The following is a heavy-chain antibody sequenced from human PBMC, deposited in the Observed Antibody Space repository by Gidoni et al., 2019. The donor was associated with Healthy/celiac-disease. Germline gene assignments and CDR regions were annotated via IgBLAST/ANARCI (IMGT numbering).Heavy chain of an antibody. CDR3: ASRISTGGAFAI. CDR2: IIPILGTA. V-gene: IGHV1-69*06. J-gene: IGHJ3*02. D-gene: IGHD1-26*01. CDR1: VGTFSSYA. Sequence: QVQLVQYGAEVKKPGCSVRVWCKGAVGTFSSYAISWGRQAPGQGHEGMGGIIPILGTAHYAQKCQGRVTITATKSTSTASMELSSLSSEDTAVYYCASRISTGGAFAIWGQGTMVTVSS.